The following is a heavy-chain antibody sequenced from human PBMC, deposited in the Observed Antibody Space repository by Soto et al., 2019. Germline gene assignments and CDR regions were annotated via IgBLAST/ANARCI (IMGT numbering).Heavy chain of an antibody. V-gene: IGHV1-69*08. D-gene: IGHD6-6*01. J-gene: IGHJ4*02. CDR3: AREGYSSSLGYFDY. CDR2: IIPILGIA. CDR1: GGTFSSYT. Sequence: QVQLVQSGAEVKKPGSSVKVSCKASGGTFSSYTISWVRQARGQGLEWMGRIIPILGIANYAQKFQGRVTITADKSTSTAYMELSSLRSEDTAVYYCAREGYSSSLGYFDYWGQGTLVTVSS.